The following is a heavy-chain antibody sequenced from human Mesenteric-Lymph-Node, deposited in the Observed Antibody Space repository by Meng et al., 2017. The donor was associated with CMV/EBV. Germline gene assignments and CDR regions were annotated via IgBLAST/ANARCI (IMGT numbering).Heavy chain of an antibody. J-gene: IGHJ4*02. CDR2: INAYNGNT. CDR1: GYTFTSYG. CDR3: ARGTRFGEPFDY. D-gene: IGHD3-10*01. Sequence: CKASGYTFTSYGISWVRQAPGQGLEWMGSINAYNGNTNYAQKLQGRVTMTTHTSTSTAYMDLRSLRSDDTAVYYCARGTRFGEPFDYWGQGTLVTVSS. V-gene: IGHV1-18*01.